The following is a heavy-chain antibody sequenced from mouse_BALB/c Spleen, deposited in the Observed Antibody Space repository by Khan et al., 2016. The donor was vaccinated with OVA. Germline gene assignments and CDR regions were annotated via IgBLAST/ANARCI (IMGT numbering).Heavy chain of an antibody. CDR1: GYTFTNYG. V-gene: IGHV9-3-1*01. CDR3: ARGSSRAMDY. CDR2: IYTYTGEP. D-gene: IGHD1-1*01. Sequence: LVESGPELKKPGETVKISCKASGYTFTNYGMNWVKQAPGKGLKWMGWIYTYTGEPTYADDFKGRFAFSLESSASTAFLQINNLTNDDTATDFCARGSSRAMDYWGQGTSVTVSS. J-gene: IGHJ4*01.